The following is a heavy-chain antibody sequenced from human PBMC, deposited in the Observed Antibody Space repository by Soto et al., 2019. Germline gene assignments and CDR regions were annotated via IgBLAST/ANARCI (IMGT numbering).Heavy chain of an antibody. Sequence: PGGSLRLSCAASGFTFSGSAMHWVRQASGKGLEWVGRIRSKANSYATAYAASVKGRFTISRDDSKNTAYLQMNSLKTEDTAVYYCTRRNSGYDTGPIDYWGQGTLVTVSS. J-gene: IGHJ4*02. D-gene: IGHD5-12*01. CDR3: TRRNSGYDTGPIDY. CDR1: GFTFSGSA. V-gene: IGHV3-73*01. CDR2: IRSKANSYAT.